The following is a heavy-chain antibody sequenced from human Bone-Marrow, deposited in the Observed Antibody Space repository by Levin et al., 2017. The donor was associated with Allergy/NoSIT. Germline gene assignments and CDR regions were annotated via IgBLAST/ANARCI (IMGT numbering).Heavy chain of an antibody. CDR2: ISWSADNI. D-gene: IGHD3-16*01. J-gene: IGHJ4*02. CDR3: TKGRGSSRSEPADY. V-gene: IGHV3-9*01. CDR1: GFTFDHYA. Sequence: GGSLRLSCVASGFTFDHYAMNWVRQVPGKGLEWVSGISWSADNIGYADSVKGRFTISRDDTTNSLFLQMDSLRPEDTALYYCTKGRGSSRSEPADYWGQGTLVTVSS.